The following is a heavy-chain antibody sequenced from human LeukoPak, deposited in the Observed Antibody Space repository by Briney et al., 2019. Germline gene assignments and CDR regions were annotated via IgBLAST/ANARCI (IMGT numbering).Heavy chain of an antibody. V-gene: IGHV4-39*02. CDR2: IYYTGTT. J-gene: IGHJ5*02. CDR3: ARRLGSVSPFDP. D-gene: IGHD4-11*01. CDR1: GFTFSDYY. Sequence: PGGSLRLSCAASGFTFSDYYMSWIRQPPGKGLEWIVSIYYTGTTYYNPSLKSRVTISVDTSNNHFSLKLSSVTAADTAVYYCARRLGSVSPFDPWGQGTLVTVSS.